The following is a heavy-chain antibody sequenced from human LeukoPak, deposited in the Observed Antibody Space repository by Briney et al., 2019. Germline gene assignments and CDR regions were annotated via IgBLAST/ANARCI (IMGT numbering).Heavy chain of an antibody. V-gene: IGHV3-48*04. D-gene: IGHD2-15*01. Sequence: GGSLRLSCAASGFTFTRHSMNWVRQAPGKGLEWVSFIGIWGSTIYYADSVKGRFTISRDNAKNSLYLQMNSLRAEDTAVYYCARDLGVVVVAATDYWGQGTLVTVSS. J-gene: IGHJ4*02. CDR2: IGIWGSTI. CDR3: ARDLGVVVVAATDY. CDR1: GFTFTRHS.